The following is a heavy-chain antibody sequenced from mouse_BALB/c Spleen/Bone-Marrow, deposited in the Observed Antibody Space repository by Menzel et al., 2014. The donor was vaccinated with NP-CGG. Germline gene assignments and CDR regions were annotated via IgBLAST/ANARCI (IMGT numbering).Heavy chain of an antibody. V-gene: IGHV1-69*02. J-gene: IGHJ4*01. CDR3: TRRDYAMDS. CDR1: GYTFTSYW. CDR2: IYPSDSYT. Sequence: VHLQQSGAELVRPGASVNLSCKASGYTFTSYWINWVKQRPGQGLEWIGNIYPSDSYTNYNQKFKDKATLTVDKSSSAAYMQLSSPTSEDSAVYYCTRRDYAMDSWGQGTSVTVSS.